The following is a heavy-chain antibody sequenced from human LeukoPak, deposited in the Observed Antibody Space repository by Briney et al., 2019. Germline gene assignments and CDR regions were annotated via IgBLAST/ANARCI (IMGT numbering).Heavy chain of an antibody. J-gene: IGHJ4*02. Sequence: SGGSLRLSCAASGFTFSSYSMNWVRQAPGKGLEWVSYISSSSSTIYYADSVKGRFTISRDNSKNTLYLQMNSLRAEDTAVYYCAYLNEPRPIDYWGQGTLVTVSS. V-gene: IGHV3-48*01. D-gene: IGHD1-1*01. CDR3: AYLNEPRPIDY. CDR1: GFTFSSYS. CDR2: ISSSSSTI.